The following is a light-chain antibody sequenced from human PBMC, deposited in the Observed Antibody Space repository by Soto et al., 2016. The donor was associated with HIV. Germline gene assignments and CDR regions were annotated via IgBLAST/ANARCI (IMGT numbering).Light chain of an antibody. CDR2: DDS. J-gene: IGLJ1*01. V-gene: IGLV3-21*03. CDR1: NIGYKS. Sequence: SYVLTQPPSVSVAPGKTATITCGGDNIGYKSVHWYQQKSGQAPVLVVYDDSDRPAGIPERFSGSNSGNTATLSISSVEAGDEADYYCQVWDSRSDHFYVFGPGTKVNVL. CDR3: QVWDSRSDHFYV.